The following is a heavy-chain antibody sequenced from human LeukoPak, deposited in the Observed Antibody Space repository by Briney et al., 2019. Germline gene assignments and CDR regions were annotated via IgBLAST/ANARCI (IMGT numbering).Heavy chain of an antibody. CDR3: ARDCVIVGAPCYDS. V-gene: IGHV3-7*04. CDR1: GFTFSNYA. Sequence: GGSLRLSCAASGFTFSNYAMSWVRQAPGKGLEWVANIKEDGSEKIYVDSVKGRFTISRDNAKNSLYLQMNSLRAEDTAVYFCARDCVIVGAPCYDSWGQGTLVTVSS. D-gene: IGHD1-26*01. J-gene: IGHJ5*01. CDR2: IKEDGSEK.